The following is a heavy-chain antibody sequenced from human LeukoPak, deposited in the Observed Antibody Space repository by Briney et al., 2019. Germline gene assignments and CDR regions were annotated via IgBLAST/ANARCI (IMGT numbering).Heavy chain of an antibody. Sequence: SQTLSLTCTVSGGSISSGGYYWSWIRQPPGKGLEWIGYIYHSGSTYYNPSLKSRVTISVDTSKNQFSLKLSSVTAADTAVYYCARGGYSYGIDYWGQGTLVTVSS. V-gene: IGHV4-30-2*01. CDR1: GGSISSGGYY. CDR3: ARGGYSYGIDY. CDR2: IYHSGST. D-gene: IGHD5-18*01. J-gene: IGHJ4*02.